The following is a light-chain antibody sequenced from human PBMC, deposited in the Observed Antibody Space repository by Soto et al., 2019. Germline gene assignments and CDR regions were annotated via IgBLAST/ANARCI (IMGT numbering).Light chain of an antibody. CDR2: DAS. Sequence: SQMTQYQSSLFASVGYRFTSTCQATQEINIYLNWYQQKQGKDPNLLIYDASNLEIGVQSRFSGSGSGTHFTFTISSLQTEDIGTYYCQQYDSLPITFGRVTLLELK. V-gene: IGKV1-33*01. CDR1: QEINIY. J-gene: IGKJ5*01. CDR3: QQYDSLPIT.